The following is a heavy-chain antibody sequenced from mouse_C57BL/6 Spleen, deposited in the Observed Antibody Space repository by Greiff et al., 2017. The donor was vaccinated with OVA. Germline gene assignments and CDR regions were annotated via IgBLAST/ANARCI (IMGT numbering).Heavy chain of an antibody. Sequence: EVQGVESGGGLVKPGGSLKLSCAASGFTFSSYAMSWVRQTPEKRLEWVATISDGGSYTYYPDNVKGRFTISRDNAKNNLYLQMSHLKSEDTAMYYCARGDYGNYGDYWGQGTTLTVSS. CDR1: GFTFSSYA. CDR2: ISDGGSYT. D-gene: IGHD2-1*01. J-gene: IGHJ2*01. CDR3: ARGDYGNYGDY. V-gene: IGHV5-4*01.